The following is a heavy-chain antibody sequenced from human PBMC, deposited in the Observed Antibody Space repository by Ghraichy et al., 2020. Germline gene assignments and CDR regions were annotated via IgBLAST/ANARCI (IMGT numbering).Heavy chain of an antibody. CDR3: VKGYYNLDY. V-gene: IGHV3-64D*09. CDR2: ISINGGST. CDR1: GFTFSNYA. Sequence: LTCSPSGFTFSNYAMHWVRQAPGKGLEFVSAISINGGSTYYADSVKGRFTISRDNSKNTLHLQMSSLKTEDTAVYYCVKGYYNLDYWGQGTLVTVSS. J-gene: IGHJ4*02. D-gene: IGHD2-15*01.